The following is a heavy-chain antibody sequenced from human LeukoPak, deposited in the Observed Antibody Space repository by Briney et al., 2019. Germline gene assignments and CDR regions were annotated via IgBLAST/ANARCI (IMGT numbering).Heavy chain of an antibody. CDR2: INHSGST. Sequence: SETLSLTCAVSGGSFSGYYWSWIRQPPGKGLEWIGEINHSGSTNYNPSIKSRVTISVDTSKNQFSLKLSSVTAADTAVYYCARGKGLLWFREFTFDYWGQGTLVTVSS. J-gene: IGHJ4*02. CDR3: ARGKGLLWFREFTFDY. D-gene: IGHD3-10*01. V-gene: IGHV4-34*01. CDR1: GGSFSGYY.